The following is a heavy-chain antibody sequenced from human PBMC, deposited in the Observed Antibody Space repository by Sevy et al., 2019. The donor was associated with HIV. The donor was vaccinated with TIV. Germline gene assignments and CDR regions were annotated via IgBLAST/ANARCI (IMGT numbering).Heavy chain of an antibody. CDR3: ARDGGGGTTNSGMDV. Sequence: ASVKVSCKASGYTFTGDYLHWVRQAPGHGLEWMGRVFPNSGGTNYAQKFQGRVTMTRDTSISTAYMELNRLRSDDTAVYYCARDGGGGTTNSGMDVWGHGTTVTVSS. D-gene: IGHD1-7*01. CDR1: GYTFTGDY. CDR2: VFPNSGGT. V-gene: IGHV1-2*06. J-gene: IGHJ6*02.